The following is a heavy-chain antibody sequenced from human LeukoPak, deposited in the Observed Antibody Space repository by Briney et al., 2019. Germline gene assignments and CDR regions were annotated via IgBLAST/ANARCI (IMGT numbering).Heavy chain of an antibody. CDR1: GFTFSSYA. CDR2: ISGSGGST. J-gene: IGHJ4*02. D-gene: IGHD1-1*01. V-gene: IGHV3-23*01. Sequence: GGSLRLSCAASGFTFSSYAIHWVRQAPGKGLEWVSAISGSGGSTYYADSVKGRFTISRDNSKNTLYLQMNSLRAEDTAVYYCAKRENDLFDYWGQGTLVTVSS. CDR3: AKRENDLFDY.